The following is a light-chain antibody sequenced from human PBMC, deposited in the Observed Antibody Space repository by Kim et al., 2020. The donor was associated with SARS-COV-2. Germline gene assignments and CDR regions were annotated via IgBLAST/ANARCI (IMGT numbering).Light chain of an antibody. CDR3: EQANSFPYT. CDR1: QGVSSW. CDR2: ATS. V-gene: IGKV1-12*01. J-gene: IGKJ2*01. Sequence: ASVGDRVTISCRASQGVSSWLAWYQQKPGKPPKLLIYATSRLQSGVPSRFSGSGSGTVFTLTISSLQPEDFATYYCEQANSFPYTFGQGTKVDIK.